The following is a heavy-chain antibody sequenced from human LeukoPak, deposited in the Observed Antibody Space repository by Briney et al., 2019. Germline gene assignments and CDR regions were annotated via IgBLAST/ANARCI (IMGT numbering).Heavy chain of an antibody. J-gene: IGHJ4*02. Sequence: RPGGSLRLSCAASGFTFSSYGMHWVRQAPGKGLEWVAVISYDGSNKYYADSVKGRFTISRDNSKNTLYLQMNSLRAEDTAVYYCAKIPNSGSYDYWGQGTLVTVSS. V-gene: IGHV3-30*18. CDR3: AKIPNSGSYDY. D-gene: IGHD1-26*01. CDR2: ISYDGSNK. CDR1: GFTFSSYG.